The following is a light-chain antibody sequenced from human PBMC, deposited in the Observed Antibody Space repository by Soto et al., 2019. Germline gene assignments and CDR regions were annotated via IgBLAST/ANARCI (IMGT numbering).Light chain of an antibody. CDR3: QQYNEYSKT. V-gene: IGKV1-5*03. Sequence: DIQVTQSPSTLSASVGDRVTITCRISQTIRNSLAWFQQKPGKAPKLLIYKASTLEGGVPSRFNGSGSGTEFTLAISSLQPDDFATYYYQQYNEYSKTFGQGTKVEI. CDR2: KAS. CDR1: QTIRNS. J-gene: IGKJ1*01.